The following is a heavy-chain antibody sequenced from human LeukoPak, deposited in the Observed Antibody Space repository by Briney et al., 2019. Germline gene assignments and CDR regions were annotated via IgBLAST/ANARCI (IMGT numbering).Heavy chain of an antibody. CDR2: ISSSSSYI. CDR3: ARDSVIAVAGFDY. CDR1: GFTFSSHS. D-gene: IGHD6-19*01. J-gene: IGHJ4*02. Sequence: KSGGSLRLSCAASGFTFSSHSMNWVRQAPGKGLEWVSSISSSSSYIYYADSVKGRFTISRDNAKNSLYLQMNSLRAEDTAVYYCARDSVIAVAGFDYWGQGTLVTVSS. V-gene: IGHV3-21*01.